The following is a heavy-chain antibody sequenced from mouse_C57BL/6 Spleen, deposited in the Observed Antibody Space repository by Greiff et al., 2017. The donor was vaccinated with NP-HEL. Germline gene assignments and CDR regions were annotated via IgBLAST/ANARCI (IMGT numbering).Heavy chain of an antibody. V-gene: IGHV1-81*01. CDR1: GYTFTSYG. CDR2: IYPRSGNT. CDR3: AGDWDHGPLFDY. D-gene: IGHD4-1*01. J-gene: IGHJ2*01. Sequence: VQLQQSGAELARPGASVKLSCKASGYTFTSYGISWVKQRTGQGLEWIGEIYPRSGNTYYNEKFKGKATLTADKSSSTAYMELRSLTSEDSAVYFCAGDWDHGPLFDYWGQGTTLTVSS.